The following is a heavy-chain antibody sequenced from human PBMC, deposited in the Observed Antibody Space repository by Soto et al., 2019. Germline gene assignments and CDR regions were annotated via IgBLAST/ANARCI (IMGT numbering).Heavy chain of an antibody. Sequence: QEQLVQSGAEVKKPGASVKVSCKASGYTFISYCMHWVRQAPGQGLEWMGRIHPSGGSTSYAQKCQGRVTMTRDTSTTTVYTELGSLRSDDTAVYYCARDVIAAAGIYSYFYGTDVWGQGTTVTVSS. V-gene: IGHV1-46*01. D-gene: IGHD6-13*01. J-gene: IGHJ6*02. CDR3: ARDVIAAAGIYSYFYGTDV. CDR2: IHPSGGST. CDR1: GYTFISYC.